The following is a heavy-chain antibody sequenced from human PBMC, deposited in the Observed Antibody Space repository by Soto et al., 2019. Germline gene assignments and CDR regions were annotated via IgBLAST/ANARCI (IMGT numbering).Heavy chain of an antibody. V-gene: IGHV4-34*01. CDR1: GGSLSGYY. D-gene: IGHD5-12*01. CDR2: VKDGGHT. CDR3: ARGQEGVVATH. J-gene: IGHJ4*02. Sequence: QVQLQQWGAGLLKPSETLSLNCAVTGGSLSGYYWSWIRQPPGKGLEWIGEVKDGGHTNYSPSLRGRVTISSDPSNNQFSLRLNSVTAADTGVHYCARGQEGVVATHWDQGSLVTVSS.